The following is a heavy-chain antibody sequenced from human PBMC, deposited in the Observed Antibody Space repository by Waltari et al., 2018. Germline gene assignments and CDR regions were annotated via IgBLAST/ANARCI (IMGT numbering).Heavy chain of an antibody. CDR3: ARSIAAAVNFDY. CDR1: GFSLSTSGMC. V-gene: IGHV2-70*01. J-gene: IGHJ4*02. CDR2: IDWDDDK. D-gene: IGHD6-13*01. Sequence: QVTLRVSGPALVKPTQTLTLTCTFSGFSLSTSGMCVSWIRQPPGKALEWLALIDWDDDKYYSTSRKTRLTISKDTSKNQVVLTMTNMDHVDTATYYCARSIAAAVNFDYWGQGTLVTVAS.